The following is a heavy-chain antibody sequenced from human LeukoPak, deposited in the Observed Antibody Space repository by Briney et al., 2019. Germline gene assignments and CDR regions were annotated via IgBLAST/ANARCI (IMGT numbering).Heavy chain of an antibody. CDR3: ARPVGASQTAVDAFDI. D-gene: IGHD1-26*01. J-gene: IGHJ3*02. Sequence: SETLSLTCTVSGGSISSGDYYWSWIRQPPGKGLEWIGYIYYSGSTYYNPSLKSRVTISVDTSKNQFSLKLSSVTAADTAVYYCARPVGASQTAVDAFDIWGQGTMVTVSS. CDR2: IYYSGST. CDR1: GGSISSGDYY. V-gene: IGHV4-30-4*01.